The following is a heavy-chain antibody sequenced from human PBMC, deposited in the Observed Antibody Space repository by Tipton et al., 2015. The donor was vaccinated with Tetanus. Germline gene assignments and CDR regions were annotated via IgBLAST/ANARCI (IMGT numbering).Heavy chain of an antibody. CDR1: GYTFTGYY. V-gene: IGHV1-2*02. CDR2: INPNSGGT. J-gene: IGHJ4*02. D-gene: IGHD1-26*01. CDR3: ARANSGHYYLDS. Sequence: QSGPEVKKPGTSVKVSCKASGYTFTGYYMHWVRQAPGQGLEWMGWINPNSGGTNYAQKFQGRVTMTRDTSISTAYMEVSRLRSDDTAIYYCARANSGHYYLDSWGQGTLVTVSS.